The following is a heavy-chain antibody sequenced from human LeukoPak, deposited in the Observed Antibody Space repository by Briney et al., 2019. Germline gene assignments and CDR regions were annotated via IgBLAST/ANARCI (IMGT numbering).Heavy chain of an antibody. J-gene: IGHJ3*02. CDR2: INPYNGNT. CDR1: GYYTFTSYG. Sequence: ASVKVSCKASGYYTFTSYGINWVRQAPGQGLEWMGWINPYNGNTNYAQKFQGRVTMTTDTSTGTAYMELRSQRSDDTAVYYCASAAIDRWELLTHAFDIWGQGTMVTVSS. D-gene: IGHD1-26*01. CDR3: ASAAIDRWELLTHAFDI. V-gene: IGHV1-18*01.